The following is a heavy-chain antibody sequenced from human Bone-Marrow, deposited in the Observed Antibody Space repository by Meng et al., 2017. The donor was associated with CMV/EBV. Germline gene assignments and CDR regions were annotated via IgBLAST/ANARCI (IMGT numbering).Heavy chain of an antibody. CDR1: GYTFTGYY. D-gene: IGHD3-3*01. CDR3: ARGTHYDFWSGYQPNYYYYGMDV. J-gene: IGHJ6*02. CDR2: INPNSGGT. Sequence: ASVKVSCKASGYTFTGYYMHWVRQAPGQGLEWMGWINPNSGGTNYAQKFQGRVTMTRDTSISTAYMELSRLRSDDTAVYYCARGTHYDFWSGYQPNYYYYGMDVWGQGTTVTVSS. V-gene: IGHV1-2*02.